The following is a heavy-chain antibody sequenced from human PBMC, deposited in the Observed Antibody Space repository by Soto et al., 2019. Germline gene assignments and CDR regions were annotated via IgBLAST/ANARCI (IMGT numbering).Heavy chain of an antibody. CDR2: IYYSGST. D-gene: IGHD3-22*01. V-gene: IGHV4-39*01. J-gene: IGHJ4*02. CDR3: ARGYYYDSSGYFYY. CDR1: GGSISSSSYY. Sequence: QLLASGPGLVKPSETLSLTCTVSGGSISSSSYYWGWIRQPPGKGLEWIGSIYYSGSTYYNPSLKSRVTISVDTSKNQFSLKLSSVTAADTAVYYCARGYYYDSSGYFYYWGQGTLVTVSS.